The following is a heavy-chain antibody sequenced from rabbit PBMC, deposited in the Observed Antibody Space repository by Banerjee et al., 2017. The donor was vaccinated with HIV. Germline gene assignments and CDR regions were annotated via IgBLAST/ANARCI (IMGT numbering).Heavy chain of an antibody. J-gene: IGHJ3*01. V-gene: IGHV1S40*01. D-gene: IGHD8-1*01. CDR1: GFSFSSNDY. Sequence: QSLEESGGDLVKPGASLTLTCTASGFSFSSNDYMCWVRQAPGKGLEWIACIYAGSSGSTYYASWAKGRFTISKTSSTTVTLQMTSLTAADTATYFCAREAGSNSYTYGMDLWGQGTLVTVS. CDR3: AREAGSNSYTYGMDL. CDR2: IYAGSSGST.